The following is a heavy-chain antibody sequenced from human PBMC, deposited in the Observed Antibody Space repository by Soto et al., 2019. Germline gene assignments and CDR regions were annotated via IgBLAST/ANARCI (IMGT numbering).Heavy chain of an antibody. J-gene: IGHJ5*02. CDR2: IYWDGDE. V-gene: IGHV2-5*02. D-gene: IGHD6-25*01. CDR1: GFSLSTSAEG. Sequence: QITLKESGPTLVKPTQTLTLTCTFSGFSLSTSAEGVGWIRQPPGKALEWLALIYWDGDERYSPSLKSRLTITKDTSTNQVVLTMAHMDPAATATSSSAHRSCTSAVGYPNPFPYHWGQGILVTFSS. CDR3: AHRSCTSAVGYPNPFPYH.